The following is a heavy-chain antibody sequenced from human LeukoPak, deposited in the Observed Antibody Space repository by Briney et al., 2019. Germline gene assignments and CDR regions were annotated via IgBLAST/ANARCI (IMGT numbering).Heavy chain of an antibody. Sequence: PSETLSLTCTVCGGSVSSGSYYWSWIRQPPGKGLEWIGYIYYSGSTNYNPSLKSRVTISVDTSENQFSLKLSSVTAADTAVYYCAREKFGDNAFGVWGPGTMVTVSS. CDR2: IYYSGST. V-gene: IGHV4-61*01. CDR3: AREKFGDNAFGV. D-gene: IGHD3-10*01. CDR1: GGSVSSGSYY. J-gene: IGHJ3*01.